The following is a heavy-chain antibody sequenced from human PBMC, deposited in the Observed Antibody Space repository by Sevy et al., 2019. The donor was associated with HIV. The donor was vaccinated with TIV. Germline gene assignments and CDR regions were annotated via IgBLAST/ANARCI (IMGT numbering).Heavy chain of an antibody. CDR2: IYWDDDK. V-gene: IGHV2-5*02. J-gene: IGHJ3*01. Sequence: SGPTLVNPTQTLTLTCTFSGFSLTTSGVGVGWIRQPPGKALEWLAIIYWDDDKYYSPSLKSRLTITKDTSKNQVVLRMTNMDPVDSATYFCAHRPYGDYVGGLDVWGQGTLVTVSS. CDR3: AHRPYGDYVGGLDV. CDR1: GFSLTTSGVG. D-gene: IGHD4-17*01.